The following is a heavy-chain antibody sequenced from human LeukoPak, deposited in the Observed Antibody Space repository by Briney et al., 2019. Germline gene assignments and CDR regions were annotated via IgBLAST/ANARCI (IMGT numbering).Heavy chain of an antibody. J-gene: IGHJ5*02. Sequence: ASVKVSCKASGYTFTDYYIHWVRQAPGQGLEWMGIIHPSGGSTTYAQKFQGRVTVTTDTSTSTAYMELRSLRSDDTAVYYCARDLGIAADLNWFDPWGQGTLVTVSS. CDR1: GYTFTDYY. CDR3: ARDLGIAADLNWFDP. V-gene: IGHV1-46*01. D-gene: IGHD6-13*01. CDR2: IHPSGGST.